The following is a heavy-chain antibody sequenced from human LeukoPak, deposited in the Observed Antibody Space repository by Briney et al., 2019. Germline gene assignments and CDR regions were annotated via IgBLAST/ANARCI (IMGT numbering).Heavy chain of an antibody. J-gene: IGHJ4*02. CDR2: IYYSGST. Sequence: SETLSLTCTVSGGSVSSGSYYWSWIRQPPGKGLEWIGYIYYSGSTYYNPSLKSRVTISVDTSKNQFSLKLSSVTAADTAVYYCARQHYDFWTFDFWGQGTLVTVSS. CDR1: GGSVSSGSYY. D-gene: IGHD3-3*01. CDR3: ARQHYDFWTFDF. V-gene: IGHV4-61*01.